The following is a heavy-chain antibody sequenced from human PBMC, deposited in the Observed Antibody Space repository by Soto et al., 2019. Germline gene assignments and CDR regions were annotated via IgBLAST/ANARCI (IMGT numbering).Heavy chain of an antibody. Sequence: SETLSLTCAVSGYSINSDYSSGWIRQPPGKGLEWIGSVDHSGRTYYSPSLRSRLTIFIDTSKNQFSLRLTSMTAADTAMYFCAKKGYYPSGKINLFDSWGPGTLVTVSS. CDR2: VDHSGRT. D-gene: IGHD3-10*01. V-gene: IGHV4-38-2*01. J-gene: IGHJ4*02. CDR1: GYSINSDYS. CDR3: AKKGYYPSGKINLFDS.